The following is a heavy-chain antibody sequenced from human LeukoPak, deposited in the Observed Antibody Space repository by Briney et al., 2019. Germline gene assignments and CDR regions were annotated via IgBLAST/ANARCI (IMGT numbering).Heavy chain of an antibody. CDR2: ISSSSSYI. Sequence: PGGSLRLSYAASGFTFSSYSMSWVRQAPGKGLEWVSSISSSSSYIYYADSVKGRFTISRDNAKNSLYLQMNSLRAEDTAVYYCARDKSFGVAGDAFDIWGQGTMVTVSS. D-gene: IGHD3-3*01. CDR3: ARDKSFGVAGDAFDI. J-gene: IGHJ3*02. V-gene: IGHV3-21*01. CDR1: GFTFSSYS.